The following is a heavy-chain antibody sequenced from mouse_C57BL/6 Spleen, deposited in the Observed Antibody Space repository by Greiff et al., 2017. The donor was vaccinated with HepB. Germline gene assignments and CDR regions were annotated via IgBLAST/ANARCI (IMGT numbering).Heavy chain of an antibody. Sequence: ESGAELVKPGASVKMSCKASGYTFTTYPIEWMKQNHGKSLEWIGNFHPYNDDTKYNEKFKGKATLTVEKSSSTVYLELSRLTSDDSAVYYCARGGYGYDDGNFDYWGQGTTLTVSS. CDR1: GYTFTTYP. CDR3: ARGGYGYDDGNFDY. D-gene: IGHD2-2*01. CDR2: FHPYNDDT. J-gene: IGHJ2*01. V-gene: IGHV1-47*01.